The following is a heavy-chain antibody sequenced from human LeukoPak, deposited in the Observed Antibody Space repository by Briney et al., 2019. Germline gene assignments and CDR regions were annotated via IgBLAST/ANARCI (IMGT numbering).Heavy chain of an antibody. J-gene: IGHJ3*02. Sequence: GGSLRLSCAASGLTFRNYAMSWVRRAPGKGLEWVSLISGSGGSTYYADSVKGRFTISRDNSKNTLYLQMNSLRAEDTALYYCAKPLIASRQDAFDIWAKGQWSPSLQ. V-gene: IGHV3-23*01. CDR3: AKPLIASRQDAFDI. D-gene: IGHD2-8*01. CDR2: ISGSGGST. CDR1: GLTFRNYA.